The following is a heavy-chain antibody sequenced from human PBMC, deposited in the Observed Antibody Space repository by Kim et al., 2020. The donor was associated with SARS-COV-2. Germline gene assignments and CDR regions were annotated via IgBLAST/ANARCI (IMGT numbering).Heavy chain of an antibody. CDR3: ARGRGYSYGWLNY. V-gene: IGHV3-74*01. Sequence: YADSVKGRFTISRDNAKNTLYLQMNSRRAEDTAVYYCARGRGYSYGWLNYWGQGTLVTVSS. D-gene: IGHD5-18*01. J-gene: IGHJ4*02.